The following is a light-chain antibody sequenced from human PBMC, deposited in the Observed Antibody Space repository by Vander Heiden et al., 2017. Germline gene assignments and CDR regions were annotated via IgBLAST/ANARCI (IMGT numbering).Light chain of an antibody. J-gene: IGKJ4*01. V-gene: IGKV1-5*03. Sequence: DIQMPQSPSTLSASVGDRVTIICRASQRISSWLAWYQQKPGKAPKLLIYKASSLESGVPSRFSSSGSGTEFTLTISSLQPDDFATYYCQQYNSYASTFGGGTKVEIK. CDR2: KAS. CDR3: QQYNSYAST. CDR1: QRISSW.